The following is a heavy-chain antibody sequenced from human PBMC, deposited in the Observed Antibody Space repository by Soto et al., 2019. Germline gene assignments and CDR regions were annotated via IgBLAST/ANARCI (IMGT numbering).Heavy chain of an antibody. Sequence: GGSLRLSCSASGFSFSNYWIHWVRQAPGKGLVWVSRIKTDGSSTDYAASVKGRFTISRDNAKNTLYLQMNSLTAEDTAVYYCAKREGNTYGLFHWGQGTLVTVSS. CDR3: AKREGNTYGLFH. J-gene: IGHJ4*02. D-gene: IGHD5-18*01. V-gene: IGHV3-74*01. CDR2: IKTDGSST. CDR1: GFSFSNYW.